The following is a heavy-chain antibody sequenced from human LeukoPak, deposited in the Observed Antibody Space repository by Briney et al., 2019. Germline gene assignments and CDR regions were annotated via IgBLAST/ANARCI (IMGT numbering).Heavy chain of an antibody. CDR1: GGSISSYY. CDR2: INHSGST. V-gene: IGHV4-34*01. CDR3: ARKRRTALDY. Sequence: SETLSLTRTVSGGSISSYYWSWIRQPPGKGLEWIGEINHSGSTNYNPSLKSRVTISVDTSKNQFSLKLSSVTAADTAVYYCARKRRTALDYWGQGTLVTVSS. J-gene: IGHJ4*02.